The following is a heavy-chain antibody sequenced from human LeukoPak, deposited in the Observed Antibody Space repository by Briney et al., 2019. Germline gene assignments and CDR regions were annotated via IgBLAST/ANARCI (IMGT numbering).Heavy chain of an antibody. CDR2: ITGGGDTT. V-gene: IGHV3-23*01. CDR1: GFTFSTDY. J-gene: IGHJ4*02. Sequence: GGSLRLSWAASGFTFSTDYMTWVRQAPGKGRGWVSTITGGGDTTIYADSVKGRFTIHRDNSKNTVDLQMNSLRAEDTAVYYCTQGSWGDDWGQGTLVTVSS. CDR3: TQGSWGDD. D-gene: IGHD7-27*01.